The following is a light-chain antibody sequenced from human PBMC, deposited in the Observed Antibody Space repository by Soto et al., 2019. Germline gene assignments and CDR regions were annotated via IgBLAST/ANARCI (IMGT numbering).Light chain of an antibody. CDR3: QQYNNWPPYT. V-gene: IGKV3-15*01. CDR2: GAS. Sequence: ETVMTQSPDTLSVSPGEGATLSCRASQTVGSNLAWYQQKPGQAPRLLIYGASTRATGIPARFSGGGSGTEFSLTISSLQSEDFAIYYCQQYNNWPPYTFGQGTTLEIK. CDR1: QTVGSN. J-gene: IGKJ2*01.